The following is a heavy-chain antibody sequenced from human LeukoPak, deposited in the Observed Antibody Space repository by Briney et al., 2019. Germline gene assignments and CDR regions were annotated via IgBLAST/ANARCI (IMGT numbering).Heavy chain of an antibody. CDR1: GFTFSTYW. CDR3: ARGPVYYYYMDV. Sequence: RPSLRLSSEASGFTFSTYWMHRVRQVPRQGLVWVSQINSDETSSTYADSAKGRFTISRNNTQKTIHLQLNSLISEDTAGQYFARGPVYYYYMDVGGKGTTVSVSS. V-gene: IGHV3-74*03. J-gene: IGHJ6*03. CDR2: INSDETSS.